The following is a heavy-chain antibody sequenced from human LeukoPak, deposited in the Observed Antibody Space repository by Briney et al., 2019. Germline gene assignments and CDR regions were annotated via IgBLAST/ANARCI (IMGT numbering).Heavy chain of an antibody. V-gene: IGHV3-23*01. CDR1: GFTFSSYA. CDR2: ISAGGGST. J-gene: IGHJ4*02. CDR3: AKGTLGYCSGGSCYSGY. Sequence: GGSLRLSCAASGFTFSSYAMIWVRQAPGKGLEWVSVISAGGGSTDFADSVKGRFTVSRDNSKNTLYLQMSSLRAEDTAVYYCAKGTLGYCSGGSCYSGYWGQGTLVTVSS. D-gene: IGHD2-15*01.